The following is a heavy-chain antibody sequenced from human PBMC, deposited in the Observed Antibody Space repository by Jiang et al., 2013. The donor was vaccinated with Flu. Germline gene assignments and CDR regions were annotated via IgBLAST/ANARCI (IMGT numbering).Heavy chain of an antibody. CDR1: GGSISSYY. CDR2: LYQWEH. J-gene: IGHJ3*02. D-gene: IGHD2-21*02. V-gene: IGHV4-4*07. CDR3: ARFGYCGGDCYSAKDAFDI. Sequence: SGGSISSYYWSWIRQPAGNGTGVDWAYLYQWEHQLQPSLKSRVTMSVDTSKNQFSLKLSSVTAADTAVYYCARFGYCGGDCYSAKDAFDIWGQGTMVTVSS.